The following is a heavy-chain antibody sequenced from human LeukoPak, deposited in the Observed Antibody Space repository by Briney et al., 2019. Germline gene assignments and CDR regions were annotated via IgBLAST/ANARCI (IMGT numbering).Heavy chain of an antibody. CDR1: GGSISSYY. CDR3: ARSLGWFGERFDY. J-gene: IGHJ4*02. D-gene: IGHD3-10*01. CDR2: IYYSGST. Sequence: SETLSLTCTVSGGSISSYYWSWIRQPPGKGLEWIGYIYYSGSTNYNPSLKSRVTISVDTSKNQFSLKLSSVTAADTAVYYCARSLGWFGERFDYWGQGTLVTVSS. V-gene: IGHV4-59*01.